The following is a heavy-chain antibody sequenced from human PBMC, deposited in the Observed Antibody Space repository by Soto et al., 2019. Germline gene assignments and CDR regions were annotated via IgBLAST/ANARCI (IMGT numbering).Heavy chain of an antibody. D-gene: IGHD5-12*01. J-gene: IGHJ4*02. Sequence: QVQLVQSGAEVKKPGSSVKVSCKASGGTFSSYTISWVRQAPGQGLEWMGRIIPILGIANYAQKFQGRVTITADKSTSTAYMELSSLRSEDTAVYYCARGGYSGYDPTDHWGQGTLVTVSS. CDR1: GGTFSSYT. CDR3: ARGGYSGYDPTDH. V-gene: IGHV1-69*02. CDR2: IIPILGIA.